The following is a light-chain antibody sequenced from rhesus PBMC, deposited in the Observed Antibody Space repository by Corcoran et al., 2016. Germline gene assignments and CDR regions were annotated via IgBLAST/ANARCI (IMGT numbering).Light chain of an antibody. CDR2: EVT. V-gene: IGKV2-104*02. Sequence: DIVMTQNPLSLPVTPGEPASISCRSSQSLLDREEGNTYLDWYLQKPGQSPQLLIYEVTNRASGVPDRFSGSVSDTDFTLNISRVEAEDVGVYYCMQALEFPLTFGGGTKVEIK. CDR3: MQALEFPLT. J-gene: IGKJ4*01. CDR1: QSLLDREEGNTY.